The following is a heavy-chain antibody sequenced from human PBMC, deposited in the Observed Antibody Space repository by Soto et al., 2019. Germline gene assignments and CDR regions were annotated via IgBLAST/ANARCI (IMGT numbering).Heavy chain of an antibody. CDR1: GYSFTDYH. V-gene: IGHV1-2*04. CDR2: INPKSGGT. D-gene: IGHD2-8*01. CDR3: ARGHSTDCSNGVCSFFYNHEMDV. Sequence: GASVKVSCKASGYSFTDYHIHWVRQAPGQGLEWLGRINPKSGGTSTAQKFQGWVTMTRDRSISTGYMELTRLRSDDTAVYFCARGHSTDCSNGVCSFFYNHEMDVWGQGTTVTVS. J-gene: IGHJ6*02.